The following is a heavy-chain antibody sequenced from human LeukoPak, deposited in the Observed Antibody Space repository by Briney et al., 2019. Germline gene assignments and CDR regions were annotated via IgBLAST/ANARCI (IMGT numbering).Heavy chain of an antibody. CDR3: ARGFGVTSTYYDLDY. D-gene: IGHD3-22*01. V-gene: IGHV3-33*01. CDR1: GFTFSSYG. Sequence: PGKSLRLSCAASGFTFSSYGMHWVRQAPGKGLEWVAVIWHDGSNNYYADSVKGRFTISRDNSKNTLYLQMNGLRAEDTAVYYCARGFGVTSTYYDLDYWGQGTLVTVSS. J-gene: IGHJ4*02. CDR2: IWHDGSNN.